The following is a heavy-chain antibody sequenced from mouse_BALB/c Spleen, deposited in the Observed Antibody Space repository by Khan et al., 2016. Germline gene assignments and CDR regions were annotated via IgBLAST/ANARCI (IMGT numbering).Heavy chain of an antibody. CDR3: ARYRYYYGSSRYCDV. CDR2: INTYSGES. D-gene: IGHD1-1*01. CDR1: GYTFTNYG. J-gene: IGHJ1*01. Sequence: QIQLVQSGPELKKPGKTVKISCKASGYTFTNYGMNWVKQAPGKGLKWMGWINTYSGESTYADDFKGRFAFSLETSANPAYLQINNLKNEDTATCFCARYRYYYGSSRYCDVWGAGTTVTVSS. V-gene: IGHV9-3-1*01.